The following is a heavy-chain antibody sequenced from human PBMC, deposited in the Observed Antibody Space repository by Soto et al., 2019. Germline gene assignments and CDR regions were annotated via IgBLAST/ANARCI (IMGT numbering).Heavy chain of an antibody. CDR3: ARVSMVAVAGYYYYGMDV. CDR1: GGSFSGYY. Sequence: KPSETLSLTCAVYGGSFSGYYWSWIRQPPGKGLEWIGEINHSGSTNYNPSLKSRVTISVDTSKNQFSLKLSSVTAADTAVYYCARVSMVAVAGYYYYGMDVWGQGTTVTVSS. D-gene: IGHD6-19*01. CDR2: INHSGST. V-gene: IGHV4-34*01. J-gene: IGHJ6*02.